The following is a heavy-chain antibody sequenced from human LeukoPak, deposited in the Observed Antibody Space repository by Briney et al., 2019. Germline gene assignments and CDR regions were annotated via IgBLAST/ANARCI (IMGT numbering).Heavy chain of an antibody. V-gene: IGHV1-18*01. Sequence: GASVKVSCKSSGSTFTDFGINWVRHAPGQGLEWLGWITPYNGNTNHLQNLQGRITMTTDTSTSTAYLELRSLTSDDTAVYYCTSHLGQGVAGTAFDMWGQGTMVIVSS. D-gene: IGHD6-19*01. CDR2: ITPYNGNT. CDR1: GSTFTDFG. J-gene: IGHJ3*02. CDR3: TSHLGQGVAGTAFDM.